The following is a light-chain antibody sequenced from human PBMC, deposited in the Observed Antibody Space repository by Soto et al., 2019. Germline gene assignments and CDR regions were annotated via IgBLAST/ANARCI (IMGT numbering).Light chain of an antibody. Sequence: DIQMTQSPSTLSASVGDRIIITCRASQSSNTWLAWYQQKPGEAPKILIYDGSTLERGVPSRFSGSGSGTECTLTISRLQPDDFASFYCQQYKTSSLTFGQGTKVEVK. CDR3: QQYKTSSLT. CDR2: DGS. J-gene: IGKJ1*01. V-gene: IGKV1-5*03. CDR1: QSSNTW.